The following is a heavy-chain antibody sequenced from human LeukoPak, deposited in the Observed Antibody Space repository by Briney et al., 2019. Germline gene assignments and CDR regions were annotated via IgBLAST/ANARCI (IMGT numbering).Heavy chain of an antibody. Sequence: SETLSLTCTVSGGSISGYYWSWIRQPPGKGLEWIGYIFYSGSTSYNPSLKSRVTISVDTSKNQFSLNLKSVTAADTAVYYCARHPSARVFFDYWGQGTLVTVSS. V-gene: IGHV4-59*08. CDR1: GGSISGYY. CDR3: ARHPSARVFFDY. J-gene: IGHJ4*02. D-gene: IGHD3-3*01. CDR2: IFYSGST.